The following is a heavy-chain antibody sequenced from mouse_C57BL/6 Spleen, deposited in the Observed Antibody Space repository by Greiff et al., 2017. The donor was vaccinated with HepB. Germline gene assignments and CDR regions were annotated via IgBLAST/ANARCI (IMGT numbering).Heavy chain of an antibody. CDR2: ISDGGSYT. J-gene: IGHJ2*01. CDR3: ARGGYYSNYYFDY. CDR1: GFTFSSYA. D-gene: IGHD2-5*01. Sequence: EVQRVESGGGLVKPGGSLKLSCAASGFTFSSYAMSWVRQTPEKRLEWVATISDGGSYTYYPDNVKGRFTISRDNAKINLYLQMSHLKSEDTAMYYCARGGYYSNYYFDYWGQGTTLTVSS. V-gene: IGHV5-4*01.